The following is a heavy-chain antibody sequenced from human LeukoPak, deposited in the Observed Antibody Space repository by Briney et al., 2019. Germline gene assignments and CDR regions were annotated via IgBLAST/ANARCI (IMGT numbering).Heavy chain of an antibody. CDR1: GYTLTELS. V-gene: IGHV1-24*01. D-gene: IGHD6-19*01. Sequence: ASVKVSCKVSGYTLTELSIHWVRQAPGKGLEWMGSSDPKDGETIYAQKFKGRVTMTEDTSTDTAYMELSSLRSEDTAVYYCATRRDSSGWYYFDYWGQGTLVTVSS. CDR3: ATRRDSSGWYYFDY. CDR2: SDPKDGET. J-gene: IGHJ4*02.